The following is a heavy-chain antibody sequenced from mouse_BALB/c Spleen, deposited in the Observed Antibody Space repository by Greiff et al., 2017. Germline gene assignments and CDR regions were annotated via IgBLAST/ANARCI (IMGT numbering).Heavy chain of an antibody. J-gene: IGHJ3*01. CDR2: IRLKSDNYAT. V-gene: IGHV6-6*02. CDR1: GFTFSSYW. Sequence: EVQGVESGGGLVQPGGSMKLSCVASGFTFSSYWMSWVRQSPEKGLEWVAEIRLKSDNYATHYAESVKGKFTISRDDSKSRLYLQMNSLRAEDTGIYYGTITTARAWFAYWGQGTLVTVSA. CDR3: TITTARAWFAY. D-gene: IGHD1-2*01.